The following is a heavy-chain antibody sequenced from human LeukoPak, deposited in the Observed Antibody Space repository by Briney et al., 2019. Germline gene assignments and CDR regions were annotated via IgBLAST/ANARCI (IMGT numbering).Heavy chain of an antibody. CDR1: GYTFTGYY. CDR2: INPNSGGT. D-gene: IGHD6-19*01. CDR3: ARDLGQWPFYGMDV. J-gene: IGHJ6*02. Sequence: GASVKVSCKASGYTFTGYYMHWVRQAPGQGLEWMGWINPNSGGTNYAQKFQGRVTMTTDTSTSTAYMELRSLRSDDTAVYYCARDLGQWPFYGMDVWGQGTTVTVSS. V-gene: IGHV1-2*02.